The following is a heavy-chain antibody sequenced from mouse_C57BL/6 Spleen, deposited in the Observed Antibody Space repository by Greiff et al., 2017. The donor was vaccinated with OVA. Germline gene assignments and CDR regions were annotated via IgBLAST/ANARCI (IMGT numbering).Heavy chain of an antibody. V-gene: IGHV1-55*01. Sequence: QVQLQQPGAELVKPGASVKMSCKASGYTFTSYWITWVKQRPGQGLEWIGDIYPGSGSTNYNEKFKSKATLTVDTSSSTAYMQLSSLTSEDSAVYYCARSHYYGSSHYYAMDYWGQGTSVTVSS. J-gene: IGHJ4*01. D-gene: IGHD1-1*01. CDR3: ARSHYYGSSHYYAMDY. CDR1: GYTFTSYW. CDR2: IYPGSGST.